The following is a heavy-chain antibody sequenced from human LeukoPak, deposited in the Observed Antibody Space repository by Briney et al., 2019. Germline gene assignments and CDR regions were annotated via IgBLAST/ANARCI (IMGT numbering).Heavy chain of an antibody. D-gene: IGHD3-3*01. Sequence: GGSLRLSCAASGFTFSRYGMHWVRQAPGKGLEWVAVISYDGSNKYYADSVKGRFTISRDNSKNTLYLQMNSLRAEDTAVYYCAKDRGSAYYDFWSGYLSGEYYYGMDVWGQGTTVTVSS. J-gene: IGHJ6*02. CDR1: GFTFSRYG. CDR2: ISYDGSNK. V-gene: IGHV3-30*18. CDR3: AKDRGSAYYDFWSGYLSGEYYYGMDV.